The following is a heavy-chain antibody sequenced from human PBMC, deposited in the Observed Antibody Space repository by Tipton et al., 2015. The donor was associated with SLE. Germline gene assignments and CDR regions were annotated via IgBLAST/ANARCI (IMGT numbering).Heavy chain of an antibody. D-gene: IGHD3-10*01. CDR1: GGSISSSSYY. CDR2: IYYSGST. CDR3: ARASGDSLGYFDC. Sequence: TLSLTCTVSGGSISSSSYYWGWIRQPPGKGLEWIGSIYYSGSTYYNPSLKSRVTISVDTTKNQFSLKLGSVTAADTAVYYCARASGDSLGYFDCWGQGTLVTVSS. J-gene: IGHJ4*02. V-gene: IGHV4-39*07.